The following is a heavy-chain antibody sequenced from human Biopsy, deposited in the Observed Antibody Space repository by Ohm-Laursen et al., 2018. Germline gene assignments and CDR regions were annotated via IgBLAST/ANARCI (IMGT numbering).Heavy chain of an antibody. CDR1: GGSLTGDY. CDR3: ARLYRLDDYWNDDPPDAFDV. D-gene: IGHD3-3*01. V-gene: IGHV4-59*01. Sequence: GILSLTCTVSGGSLTGDYWSWIRQSPGKGLEWIGSISDTGSTNYSPSLRGRVTISVDTSKKQFSLKVSSVTPADTAVFFCARLYRLDDYWNDDPPDAFDVWGQGTMVTVSS. J-gene: IGHJ3*01. CDR2: ISDTGST.